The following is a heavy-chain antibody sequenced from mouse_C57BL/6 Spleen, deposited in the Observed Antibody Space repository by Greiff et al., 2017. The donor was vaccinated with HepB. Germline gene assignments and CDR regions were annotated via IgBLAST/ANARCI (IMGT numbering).Heavy chain of an antibody. CDR3: ARSFTGYYFDY. CDR1: GYSFTGYF. V-gene: IGHV1-20*01. J-gene: IGHJ2*01. Sequence: VQLQQSGPELVKPGDSVKISCKASGYSFTGYFMNWVMQSHGKSLEWIGRINPYNGDTFYNQKFKGKATLTVDKSSSTAHMELRSLTSEDSAVYYCARSFTGYYFDYWGQGTTLTVSS. D-gene: IGHD1-1*01. CDR2: INPYNGDT.